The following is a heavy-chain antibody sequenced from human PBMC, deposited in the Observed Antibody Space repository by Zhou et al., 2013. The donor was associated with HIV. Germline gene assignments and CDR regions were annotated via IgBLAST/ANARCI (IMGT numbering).Heavy chain of an antibody. CDR2: IAPNSDVT. CDR1: GYTLTDYY. CDR3: LRRTSRTGYAYYFDH. J-gene: IGHJ4*02. V-gene: IGHV1-2*02. D-gene: IGHD3-9*01. Sequence: QVQLVQSGAEVKKPGASVRVSCKASGYTLTDYYMHWVRQAPGQGLEWMGWIAPNSDVTKDARKFQGRVTMTRDTSINTAYMELSSLTSDDTAVYYCLRRTSRTGYAYYFDHWGQGTLVTVSS.